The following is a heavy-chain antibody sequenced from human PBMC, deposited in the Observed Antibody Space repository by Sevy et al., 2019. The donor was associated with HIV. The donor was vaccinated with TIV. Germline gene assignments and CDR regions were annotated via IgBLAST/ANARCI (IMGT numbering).Heavy chain of an antibody. CDR1: GFSFHAYW. D-gene: IGHD6-13*01. V-gene: IGHV3-7*01. CDR2: INQDGSTN. J-gene: IGHJ4*02. CDR3: ARAIAAAAGF. Sequence: GGSLRLSCAGSGFSFHAYWMHWVRQAPGKGLEWLANINQDGSTNYYADSVKGRFTISRDNAKNLVYLQMNSLRPEDTGLYYCARAIAAAAGFWGQGMLVTVSS.